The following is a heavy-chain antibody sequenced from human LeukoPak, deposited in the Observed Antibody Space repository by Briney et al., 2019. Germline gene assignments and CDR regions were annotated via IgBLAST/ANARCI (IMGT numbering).Heavy chain of an antibody. CDR1: GGSISSYY. V-gene: IGHV4-59*01. CDR3: ARDMPPPIAVAGTPPVPETWYFDL. J-gene: IGHJ2*01. D-gene: IGHD6-19*01. CDR2: IYYSGST. Sequence: PSETLSLTCTVSGGSISSYYWSWIRQPPGKGLEWIGYIYYSGSTNYNPSLKSQVTISVDTSKNQFSLKLSSVTAADTAVYYCARDMPPPIAVAGTPPVPETWYFDLWGRGTLVTVSS.